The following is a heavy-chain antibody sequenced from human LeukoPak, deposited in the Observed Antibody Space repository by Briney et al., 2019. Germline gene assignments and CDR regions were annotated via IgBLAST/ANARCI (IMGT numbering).Heavy chain of an antibody. D-gene: IGHD3-10*01. Sequence: SETLSLTCAVSGGSFSGHYWSWIRQPAGKELEWIGRIYTSGATSYNPSLKSRVTMSVDTSKNQFSLKLSSVTAADTAVYYCARGALLWFGAKMEYYFDYWGQGTPLTVSS. CDR2: IYTSGAT. CDR3: ARGALLWFGAKMEYYFDY. J-gene: IGHJ4*02. V-gene: IGHV4-4*07. CDR1: GGSFSGHY.